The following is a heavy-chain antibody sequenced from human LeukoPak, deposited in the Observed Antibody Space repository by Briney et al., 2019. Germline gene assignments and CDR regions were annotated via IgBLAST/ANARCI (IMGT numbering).Heavy chain of an antibody. Sequence: GGSLRLSCAASGFTVSSNYMSWVRQAPGKGLEWVSVIYSGGSTYYADSVKGRFTISRDNSKNTLYLQMNSLRAEDTAVYYCARDPVAAAVYGMDVWGQGTTVTVSS. V-gene: IGHV3-53*01. J-gene: IGHJ6*02. D-gene: IGHD6-13*01. CDR2: IYSGGST. CDR1: GFTVSSNY. CDR3: ARDPVAAAVYGMDV.